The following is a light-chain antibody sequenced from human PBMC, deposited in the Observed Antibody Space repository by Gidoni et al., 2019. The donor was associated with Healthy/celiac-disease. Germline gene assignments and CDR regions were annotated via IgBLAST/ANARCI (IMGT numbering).Light chain of an antibody. CDR3: QQYGSSLSIT. CDR2: GAS. Sequence: EIVLTPSPATLSLSPGERATLACRASQSVSSSSLARYQQNPGRTPRLLIYGASSRATGIPDRFSGSGSGTDFTLTISRLEPEDFAVYYCQQYGSSLSITFGQGTRLEIK. CDR1: QSVSSSS. V-gene: IGKV3-20*01. J-gene: IGKJ5*01.